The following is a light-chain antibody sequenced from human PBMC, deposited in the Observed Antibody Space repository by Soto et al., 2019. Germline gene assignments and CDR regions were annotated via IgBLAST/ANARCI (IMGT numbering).Light chain of an antibody. CDR3: QQYVGSPPMYT. Sequence: EIVLTQSPGTLSLSPGERATLSCRASQSVSSRSLAWYQQKPGQAPRLLIYAASNRASGIPGRFSGSGSGTDFTLTISRLEPEDVAVYYCQQYVGSPPMYTFGQGTKLEIK. CDR1: QSVSSRS. V-gene: IGKV3-20*01. CDR2: AAS. J-gene: IGKJ2*01.